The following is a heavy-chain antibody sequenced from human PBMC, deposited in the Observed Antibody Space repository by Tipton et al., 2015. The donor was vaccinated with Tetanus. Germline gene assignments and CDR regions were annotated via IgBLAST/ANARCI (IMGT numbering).Heavy chain of an antibody. D-gene: IGHD3-9*01. CDR1: GGSISSGGYY. CDR2: IYYSGST. J-gene: IGHJ6*02. CDR3: ARDRYYDILTGYYGVGVDRLYGMDV. Sequence: TLSLTCTVSGGSISSGGYYWSWIRQHPGKGLEWIGYIYYSGSTYYNLSLKSRVTISVDTSKNQFSLKLSSVTAADTAVYYCARDRYYDILTGYYGVGVDRLYGMDVWGQGTTVTVSS. V-gene: IGHV4-31*03.